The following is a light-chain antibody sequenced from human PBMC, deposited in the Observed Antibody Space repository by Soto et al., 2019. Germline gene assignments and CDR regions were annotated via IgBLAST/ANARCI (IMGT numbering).Light chain of an antibody. CDR1: SSNIGSNY. CDR3: AGWDDSLSGYV. Sequence: QSVLTQPPSASGTPGQRVTISCSGSSSNIGSNYVYWYQQLPGTAPKLLVYRNNPRPSGVPDRFSGSKSGTSASLAISGLRSEDEADYYCAGWDDSLSGYVFGTGTKVTVL. V-gene: IGLV1-47*01. J-gene: IGLJ1*01. CDR2: RNN.